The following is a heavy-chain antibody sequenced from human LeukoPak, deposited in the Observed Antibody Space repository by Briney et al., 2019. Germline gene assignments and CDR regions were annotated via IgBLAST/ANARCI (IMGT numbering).Heavy chain of an antibody. CDR3: ARERLYCSSTSCYRWEYYYYYGMDV. D-gene: IGHD2-2*02. V-gene: IGHV4-34*01. CDR2: INHSGST. Sequence: SQTLSLTCAFYGGSFSGYYWSWIRQPPGKGLEWIVEINHSGSTNYSPSLKGRVTISVDTSKNQFSLKLSSVSAPDTAVYYCARERLYCSSTSCYRWEYYYYYGMDVWGQGTTVTVSS. J-gene: IGHJ6*02. CDR1: GGSFSGYY.